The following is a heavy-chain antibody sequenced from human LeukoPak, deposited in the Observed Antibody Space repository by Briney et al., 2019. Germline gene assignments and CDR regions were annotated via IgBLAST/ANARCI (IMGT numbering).Heavy chain of an antibody. V-gene: IGHV3-7*03. J-gene: IGHJ4*02. Sequence: GGSLRLSCAVSGLTFSSSWMDWVRQAPGKGLEWVASINPDGNKKYSADSVKGRFTISRDNSKNTLFLQMNSLRAEDTAVYYCAKGRTAMGTLDYWGQGTLVTVSS. D-gene: IGHD5-18*01. CDR2: INPDGNKK. CDR3: AKGRTAMGTLDY. CDR1: GLTFSSSW.